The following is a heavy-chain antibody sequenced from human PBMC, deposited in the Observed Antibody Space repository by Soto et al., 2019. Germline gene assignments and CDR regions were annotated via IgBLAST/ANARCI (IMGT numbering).Heavy chain of an antibody. V-gene: IGHV4-59*11. J-gene: IGHJ5*02. D-gene: IGHD3-3*01. Sequence: PSETLSLTCTVSGASIDTHYWSWIRQSPGKGLEWIGYIYHSRSTNYNPSLKSRVTISVDTSRNQFSLKLKFVTAADTAIYYCVKSMTIFGVDPFDPWGQGPLVTVSS. CDR3: VKSMTIFGVDPFDP. CDR1: GASIDTHY. CDR2: IYHSRST.